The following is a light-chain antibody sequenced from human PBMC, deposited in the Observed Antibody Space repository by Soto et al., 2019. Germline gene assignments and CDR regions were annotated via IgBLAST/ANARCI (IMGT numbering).Light chain of an antibody. CDR1: QSVSSRY. CDR2: GAS. Sequence: EIVLTQSPGTLSLSPGERATLSCRANQSVSSRYLAWYQQKPGQAPRLLMYGASSRATGIPDRFSGSGSGTDFTLTINRLEPEDFAVYYCQQFGNSPPWTFGPGTKVEFK. V-gene: IGKV3-20*01. J-gene: IGKJ1*01. CDR3: QQFGNSPPWT.